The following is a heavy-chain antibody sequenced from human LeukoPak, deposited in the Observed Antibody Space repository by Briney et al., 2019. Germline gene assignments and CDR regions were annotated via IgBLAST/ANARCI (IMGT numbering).Heavy chain of an antibody. J-gene: IGHJ4*02. D-gene: IGHD3-22*01. V-gene: IGHV4-61*02. CDR3: ARGRIVYYYDSSGSSPYNYFDY. CDR2: IYTSGST. CDR1: GGSISSGSYY. Sequence: SETLSLTCTVSGGSISSGSYYWSWIRQPAGKGLEWIGRIYTSGSTNYNPSLKGRVTISVDTSKNQFSLKLSSVTAADTAVCYCARGRIVYYYDSSGSSPYNYFDYWGQGTLVTVSS.